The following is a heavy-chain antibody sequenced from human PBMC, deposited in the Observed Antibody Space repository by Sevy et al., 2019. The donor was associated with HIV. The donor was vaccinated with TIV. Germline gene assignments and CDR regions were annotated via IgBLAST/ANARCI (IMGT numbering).Heavy chain of an antibody. CDR3: ARDGYCSSTSCYYYYGMDV. Sequence: GGSLRLSCAASGFTFSSYVMHWVRQAPGKGLEWVAVIWYDGSNKYYANSVKGRFTISRDNSKNTLYLQMNSLRAEDTAVYYCARDGYCSSTSCYYYYGMDVWGQGTTVTVSS. J-gene: IGHJ6*02. CDR2: IWYDGSNK. D-gene: IGHD2-2*03. CDR1: GFTFSSYV. V-gene: IGHV3-33*01.